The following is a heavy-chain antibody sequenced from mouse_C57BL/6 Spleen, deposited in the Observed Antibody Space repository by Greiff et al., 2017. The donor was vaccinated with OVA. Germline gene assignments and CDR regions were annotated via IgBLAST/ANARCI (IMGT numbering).Heavy chain of an antibody. V-gene: IGHV1-55*01. CDR1: GYTFTSYW. CDR2: IYPGSGST. D-gene: IGHD1-1*01. J-gene: IGHJ1*03. CDR3: ARRGREEWYFDV. Sequence: QVQLQQPGAELVKPGASVKMSCKASGYTFTSYWITWVKQRPGQGLEWIGDIYPGSGSTKYNEKFKSKATLTVDTSSSTASMQLSSLSAEDSAVYAVARRGREEWYFDVWGTGTTVTVSA.